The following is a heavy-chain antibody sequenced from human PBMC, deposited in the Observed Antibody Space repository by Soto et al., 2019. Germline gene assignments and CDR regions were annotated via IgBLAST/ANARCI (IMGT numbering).Heavy chain of an antibody. V-gene: IGHV3-48*02. CDR1: GFTFCSYN. CDR2: ISTSGTTI. Sequence: EVQLVESGGGLVQPGGSLRLSCAASGFTFCSYNMNWVRQAPGKGLEWVSYISTSGTTIYYTDSVKGRFTISRDNAKNSLFLLMNSLRDEDTAVYYCARYDYSNYGASDVWGQGTTVTVSS. J-gene: IGHJ6*02. CDR3: ARYDYSNYGASDV. D-gene: IGHD4-4*01.